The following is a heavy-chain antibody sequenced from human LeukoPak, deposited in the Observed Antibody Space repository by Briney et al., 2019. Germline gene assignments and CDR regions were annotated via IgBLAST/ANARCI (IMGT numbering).Heavy chain of an antibody. CDR1: GGTFSSYA. CDR2: IIPILGIA. V-gene: IGHV1-69*04. CDR3: AREGYYGSGSYYPSAFDI. D-gene: IGHD3-10*01. Sequence: ASVKVSCKASGGTFSSYAISWVRQAPGQGLEWMGRIIPILGIANYAQKFQGRVTITADKSTSTAYVELSSLRSEDTAVYYCAREGYYGSGSYYPSAFDIWGQGTMVTVPP. J-gene: IGHJ3*02.